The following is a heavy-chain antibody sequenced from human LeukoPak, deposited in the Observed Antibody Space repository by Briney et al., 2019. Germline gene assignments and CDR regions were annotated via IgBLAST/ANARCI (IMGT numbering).Heavy chain of an antibody. CDR1: GFTVSINS. CDR3: AKGSSGWYYYYYYMDV. V-gene: IGHV3-53*01. Sequence: GGSLRLSCTVSGFTVSINSMSWVRQAPGKGLEWVSFIYSGGNTHYSDSVKGRFTISRDNSKNTLYLQMNSLRAEDTAVYYCAKGSSGWYYYYYYMDVWGKGTTVTISS. CDR2: IYSGGNT. J-gene: IGHJ6*03. D-gene: IGHD6-19*01.